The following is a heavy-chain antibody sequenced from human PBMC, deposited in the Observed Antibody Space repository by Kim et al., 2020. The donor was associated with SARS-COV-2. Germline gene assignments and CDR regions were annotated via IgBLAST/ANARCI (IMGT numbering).Heavy chain of an antibody. Sequence: GGSLRLSCVASGFTFSSYWMHWVRQAPGKGLVRVSRVNSDGSSTSYADSVKGRFTISRDNARNTLYLQMNSLRAEDTAVYYCASLSTGYVSDKFDYWGQGTLVTVSS. D-gene: IGHD3-16*01. J-gene: IGHJ4*02. V-gene: IGHV3-74*01. CDR3: ASLSTGYVSDKFDY. CDR2: VNSDGSST. CDR1: GFTFSSYW.